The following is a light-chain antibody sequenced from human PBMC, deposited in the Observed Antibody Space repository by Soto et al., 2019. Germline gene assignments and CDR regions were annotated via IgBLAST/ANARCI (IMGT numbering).Light chain of an antibody. V-gene: IGKV3-20*01. CDR3: QQYGNSTPT. J-gene: IGKJ1*01. CDR2: GAS. Sequence: EIVLTQSPGTLSLSPGERATLSCRASQTVTSSFLAWYQQKPGQAPRLLISGASNRATHIPDRFRGSGPWTVFTLAISSVGPEDSAAYYWQQYGNSTPTFGQGTKG. CDR1: QTVTSSF.